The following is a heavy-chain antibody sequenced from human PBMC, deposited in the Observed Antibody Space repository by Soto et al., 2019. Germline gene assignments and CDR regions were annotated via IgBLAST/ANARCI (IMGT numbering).Heavy chain of an antibody. J-gene: IGHJ3*02. Sequence: GGSLRLSCAASGFTFRNYAMSWVRQTPEKGLEWVSAINGGGISTYYADSVKGRFTISRDQSKNTIYLQMDSLRVEDTALYYCTQDVIPEAYAFDIWGQGTMVTVSS. V-gene: IGHV3-23*01. D-gene: IGHD2-21*01. CDR3: TQDVIPEAYAFDI. CDR2: INGGGIST. CDR1: GFTFRNYA.